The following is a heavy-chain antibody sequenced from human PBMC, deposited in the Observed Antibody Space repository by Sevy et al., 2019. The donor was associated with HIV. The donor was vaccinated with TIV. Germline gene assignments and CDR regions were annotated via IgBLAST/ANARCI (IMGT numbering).Heavy chain of an antibody. V-gene: IGHV3-23*01. CDR1: GFTFTTSA. D-gene: IGHD4-17*01. J-gene: IGHJ4*02. CDR3: AKWGTSTVITHFDY. Sequence: GGSLRLSCAGSGFTFTTSAMSWVRQAPGKGLEWVSGISGSGGSTNYADSVKGRFTISRDNSKNTLYLQMNSLRAEDTVVYYCAKWGTSTVITHFDYWGQGTLVTVSS. CDR2: ISGSGGST.